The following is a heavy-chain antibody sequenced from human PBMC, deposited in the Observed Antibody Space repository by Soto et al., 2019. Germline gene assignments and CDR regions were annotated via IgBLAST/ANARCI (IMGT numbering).Heavy chain of an antibody. CDR1: GFTFSSYA. CDR2: ISGSGGST. D-gene: IGHD3-10*01. Sequence: GGSLRLSCAASGFTFSSYAMSWVRQAPGKGLEWVSGISGSGGSTYYADSVKGRFTISRDNSKNTLYLQMNSLRAEETAVYYCAKELLWFGGAREVWGKGTTVTVAS. V-gene: IGHV3-23*01. CDR3: AKELLWFGGAREV. J-gene: IGHJ6*04.